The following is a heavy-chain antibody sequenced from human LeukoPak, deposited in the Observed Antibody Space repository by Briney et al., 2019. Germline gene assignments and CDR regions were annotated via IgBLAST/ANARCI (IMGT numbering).Heavy chain of an antibody. CDR3: TRDPRGSYGPDAFDI. J-gene: IGHJ3*02. D-gene: IGHD1-26*01. V-gene: IGHV3-49*04. Sequence: SLRLSCTASGFTFGDYAMSWVRQAPGKGQEWVGFIRSKAYGGTTEYAASVKGRFTISRDDSKSIAYLQMNSLKTEDTAVYYCTRDPRGSYGPDAFDIWGQGTMVTVSS. CDR1: GFTFGDYA. CDR2: IRSKAYGGTT.